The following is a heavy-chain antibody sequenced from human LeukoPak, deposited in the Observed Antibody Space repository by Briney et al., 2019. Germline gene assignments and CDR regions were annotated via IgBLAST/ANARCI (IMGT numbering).Heavy chain of an antibody. J-gene: IGHJ4*02. CDR1: GFTFSSYA. V-gene: IGHV3-30*04. Sequence: GGSLRLSCAASGFTFSSYAMHWVRQAPGKGLEWVAVISYDGGNKYYADSVKGRFTISRDNSKNTLYLQMNSLRAEDTAVYYCARDRGYYYVQYYFDYWGQGTLVTVSS. CDR3: ARDRGYYYVQYYFDY. CDR2: ISYDGGNK. D-gene: IGHD3-10*02.